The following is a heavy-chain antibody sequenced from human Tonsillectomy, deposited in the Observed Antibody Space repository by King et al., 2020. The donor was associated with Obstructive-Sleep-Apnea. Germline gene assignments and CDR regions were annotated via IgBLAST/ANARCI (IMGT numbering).Heavy chain of an antibody. V-gene: IGHV4-39*07. D-gene: IGHD6-19*01. Sequence: QLQESGPGQVKPSETLSLTCTVSGGSISSTSYYWGWIRQPPGKGPEWIGRIYYSGSTYYNPSLKSRVTISVDTSKNQFSLKLSSVTAADTAVYYCASEGKDSSGWYGYWGQGTVVTVSS. CDR1: GGSISSTSYY. CDR3: ASEGKDSSGWYGY. J-gene: IGHJ4*02. CDR2: IYYSGST.